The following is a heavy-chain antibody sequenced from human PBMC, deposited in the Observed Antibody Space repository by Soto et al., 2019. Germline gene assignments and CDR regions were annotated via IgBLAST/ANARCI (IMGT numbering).Heavy chain of an antibody. D-gene: IGHD2-15*01. V-gene: IGHV3-48*01. J-gene: IGHJ6*03. CDR2: ISSSSSTI. Sequence: GGSLRLSCAASGFTFSSYSMNWVRQAPGKGLEWVSYISSSSSTIYYADSVKGRFTISRDNAKNSLYLQMNSLRAEDTAVYYCARGAYCSGGSCPRSGYYYYYMDVWGKGTTVTVSS. CDR3: ARGAYCSGGSCPRSGYYYYYMDV. CDR1: GFTFSSYS.